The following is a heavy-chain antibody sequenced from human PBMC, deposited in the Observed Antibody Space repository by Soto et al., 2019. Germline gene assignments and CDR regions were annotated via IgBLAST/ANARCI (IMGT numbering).Heavy chain of an antibody. J-gene: IGHJ5*02. CDR2: IDYSGST. V-gene: IGHV4-59*01. D-gene: IGHD3-16*01. Sequence: SETLSLTCTVSGGSISTYYWGWIRQPPGKVLEWIGDIDYSGSTNYNPSLKSRATISIDTSKSQFSLKLSSVSAADTAVYYCARAEGGYSYAPWGQVTLVTVSS. CDR3: ARAEGGYSYAP. CDR1: GGSISTYY.